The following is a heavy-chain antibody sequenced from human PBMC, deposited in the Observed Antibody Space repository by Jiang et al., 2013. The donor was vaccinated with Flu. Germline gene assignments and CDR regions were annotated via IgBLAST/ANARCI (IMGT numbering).Heavy chain of an antibody. CDR3: ARLGGYSSSPLGY. D-gene: IGHD6-19*01. J-gene: IGHJ4*02. V-gene: IGHV4-39*01. CDR1: GGSISGGYFF. CDR2: IYYSGST. Sequence: CTVSGGSISGGYFFWAWIRQPPGKGLEWIGNIYYSGSTYYNPSLKSRVTISVDTSKNQFSLKLGSVIAADTAVYYCARLGGYSSSPLGYWGQGTLVTVSS.